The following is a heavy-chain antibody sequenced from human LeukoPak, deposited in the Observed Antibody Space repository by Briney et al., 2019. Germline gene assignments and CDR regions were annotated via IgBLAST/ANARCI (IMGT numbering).Heavy chain of an antibody. CDR1: GYDFTSVG. CDR2: ISPYNGNT. Sequence: APVKVSCKASGYDFTSVGITWVRRAPGQGLEWMGWISPYNGNTRYAQKFQGRVAMTTDTSTTTAYMVLRGLRFNDTAVYYCARAGSGSGCYFDYWGQGPLVLVSA. CDR3: ARAGSGSGCYFDY. V-gene: IGHV1-18*01. D-gene: IGHD6-19*01. J-gene: IGHJ4*02.